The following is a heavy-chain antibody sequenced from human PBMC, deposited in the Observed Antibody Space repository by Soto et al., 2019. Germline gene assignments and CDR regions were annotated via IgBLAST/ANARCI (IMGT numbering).Heavy chain of an antibody. Sequence: EVQLVESGGGLVQPGGSLRLSCAASGFTVSSNYMSWVRQAPGKGLEWVSVIYSGGSTYYADSVKGRFTISRDNSKKTLYLQMNSVRAEDTAVYYCASAWWERTPFDYWGQGTLVTVSS. CDR3: ASAWWERTPFDY. J-gene: IGHJ4*02. CDR1: GFTVSSNY. CDR2: IYSGGST. V-gene: IGHV3-66*01. D-gene: IGHD1-26*01.